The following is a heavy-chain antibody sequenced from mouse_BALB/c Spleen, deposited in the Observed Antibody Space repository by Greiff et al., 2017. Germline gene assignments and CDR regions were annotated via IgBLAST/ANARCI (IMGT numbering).Heavy chain of an antibody. D-gene: IGHD1-1*01. J-gene: IGHJ1*01. CDR1: GFSLTSYD. Sequence: VQVVESGPGLVAPSQSLSITCTVSGFSLTSYDISWIRQPPGKGLEWLGVIWTGGGTNYNSAFMSRLSISKDNSKSQVFLKMNSLQTDDTAIYYCVRDYYGSSYRYFDVWGAGTTVTVSS. CDR2: IWTGGGT. V-gene: IGHV2-9-2*01. CDR3: VRDYYGSSYRYFDV.